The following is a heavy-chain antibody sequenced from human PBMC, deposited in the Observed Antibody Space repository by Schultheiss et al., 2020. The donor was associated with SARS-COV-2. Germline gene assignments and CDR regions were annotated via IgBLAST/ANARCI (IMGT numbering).Heavy chain of an antibody. D-gene: IGHD4-17*01. CDR1: GYTFTTYS. CDR3: ARDQTGDLYWYFDL. CDR2: ISTYNGNT. J-gene: IGHJ2*01. V-gene: IGHV1-3*04. Sequence: ASVKVSCKASGYTFTTYSMHWVRQAPGQRLEWMGWISTYNGNTNYAQKLQGRVTMTTDTSTSTVYMELSSLRSEDTAVYYCARDQTGDLYWYFDLWGRGTLVTVSS.